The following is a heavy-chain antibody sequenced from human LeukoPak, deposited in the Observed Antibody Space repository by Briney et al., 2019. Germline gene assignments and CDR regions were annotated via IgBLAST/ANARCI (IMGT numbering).Heavy chain of an antibody. V-gene: IGHV4-34*01. CDR2: INHSGST. Sequence: PLETLSLTCAVYGGSFSGYYWSWIRQPPGKGLEWIGEINHSGSTNYNPSLKSRVTISVDTSKNQFSLKLSSVTAADTAVYYCARSNLGYCSSTSCPDRNFDYWGQGTLVTVSS. D-gene: IGHD2-2*01. J-gene: IGHJ4*02. CDR3: ARSNLGYCSSTSCPDRNFDY. CDR1: GGSFSGYY.